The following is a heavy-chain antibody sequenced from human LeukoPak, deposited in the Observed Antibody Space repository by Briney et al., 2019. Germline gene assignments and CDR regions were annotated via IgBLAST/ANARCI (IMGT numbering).Heavy chain of an antibody. D-gene: IGHD2-21*02. J-gene: IGHJ4*02. CDR2: IIPIFGTA. V-gene: IGHV1-69*01. CDR1: GGTFSSYA. CDR3: ARDAAIYCGGDCYFVY. Sequence: ASVKVSCKASGGTFSSYAISWVRQAPGQGREWMGGIIPIFGTANYAQKFQGRVTITADESTSTAYMELTSLRSEDTAMYYCARDAAIYCGGDCYFVYWGQGTLVTVSS.